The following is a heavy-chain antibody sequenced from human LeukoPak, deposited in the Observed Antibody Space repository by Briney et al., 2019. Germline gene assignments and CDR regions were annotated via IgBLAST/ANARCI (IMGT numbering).Heavy chain of an antibody. D-gene: IGHD3-22*01. J-gene: IGHJ4*02. CDR3: ARESLRYYYDRSGYLTN. CDR1: GYTFTSYY. CDR2: INPSGGST. Sequence: ASVKVSCKASGYTFTSYYMHWVRQAPGQGLEWMGIINPSGGSTSYAQKFQGRVTMTRDTSTSTVYMELSSLRSEDTAVYYCARESLRYYYDRSGYLTNWGQGTLVTVSS. V-gene: IGHV1-46*01.